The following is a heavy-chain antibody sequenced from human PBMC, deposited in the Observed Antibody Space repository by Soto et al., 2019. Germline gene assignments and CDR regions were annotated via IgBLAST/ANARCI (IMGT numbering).Heavy chain of an antibody. CDR1: GYTFTNYG. J-gene: IGHJ5*02. CDR2: ISGYNGNT. Sequence: GASVKVSCKASGYTFTNYGISWVRQAPGQGLEWMGWISGYNGNTNYAQKLQGRVTMTTDTSTSTAYMELRSLRSDDTAVYYCARDLEWRSSRGELDPWGQGTLVTVSS. V-gene: IGHV1-18*01. CDR3: ARDLEWRSSRGELDP. D-gene: IGHD6-13*01.